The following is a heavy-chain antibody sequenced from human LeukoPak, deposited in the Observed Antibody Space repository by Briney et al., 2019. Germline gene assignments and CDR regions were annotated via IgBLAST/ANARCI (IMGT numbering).Heavy chain of an antibody. CDR1: GFTFSSYS. Sequence: PGGSLRLSCAASGFTFSSYSMNWVRQAPGKGLEWVSSISSSSSYIYYADSVKGRFTISRDNAKNSLYLQMNSLRAEDTAVYYCARELLCCPPWFDPWGQGTLVTVSS. D-gene: IGHD2-2*01. CDR3: ARELLCCPPWFDP. V-gene: IGHV3-21*01. J-gene: IGHJ5*02. CDR2: ISSSSSYI.